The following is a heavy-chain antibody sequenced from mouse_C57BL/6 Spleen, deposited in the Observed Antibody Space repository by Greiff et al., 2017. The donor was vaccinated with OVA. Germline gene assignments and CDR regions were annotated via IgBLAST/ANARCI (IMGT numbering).Heavy chain of an antibody. Sequence: VHLVESGAELVRPGASVTLSCKASGYTFTDYEMHWVKQTPVHGLEWIGAIDPETGGTAYNQQFKGKAILTADNSSSTAYMELRSLTSEDYAVYYCTRGEYGNYDYWGQGTTLTVSS. V-gene: IGHV1-15*01. D-gene: IGHD2-10*02. CDR3: TRGEYGNYDY. CDR1: GYTFTDYE. CDR2: IDPETGGT. J-gene: IGHJ2*01.